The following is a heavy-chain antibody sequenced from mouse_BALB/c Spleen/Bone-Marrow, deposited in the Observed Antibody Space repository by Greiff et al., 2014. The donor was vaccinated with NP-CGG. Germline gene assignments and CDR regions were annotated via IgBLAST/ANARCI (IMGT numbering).Heavy chain of an antibody. J-gene: IGHJ3*01. D-gene: IGHD3-1*01. V-gene: IGHV3-6*02. Sequence: VQLQQSGPGLVKPSQSLSLTCSVTGYSITSGYYWNWIRQFPGNKLEWMGYISYDGSNNYNPSLKNRISITRDTFKNQFFLKLNSVTTEDTATYYCARDRVFAYWGQGTLVTVSA. CDR3: ARDRVFAY. CDR1: GYSITSGYY. CDR2: ISYDGSN.